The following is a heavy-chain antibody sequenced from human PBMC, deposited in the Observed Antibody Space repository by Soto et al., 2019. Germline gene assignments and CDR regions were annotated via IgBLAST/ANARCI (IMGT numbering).Heavy chain of an antibody. Sequence: QVQLVQSGAEVKKPRSSVKLSCKASEGTFRSSAISWVRQAPGQGLEWMGGIIPIFPTSDYAQKVQERVTITADESASTAYMELSSLTSADTAVYYCSRDRDRLQLGGKYDYIMDVWGQGTTVTVSS. CDR3: SRDRDRLQLGGKYDYIMDV. J-gene: IGHJ6*02. V-gene: IGHV1-69*12. CDR2: IIPIFPTS. CDR1: EGTFRSSA. D-gene: IGHD4-4*01.